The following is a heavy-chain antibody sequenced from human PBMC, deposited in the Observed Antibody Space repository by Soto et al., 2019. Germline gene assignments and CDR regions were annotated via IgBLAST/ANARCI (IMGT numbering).Heavy chain of an antibody. CDR3: ARLDIVLVPAAMPFDY. Sequence: SETLSLTCTVSGGSISSSSYYWGWIRQPPGKGLEWIGSIYYSGSTYYNPSLKSRVTISVDTSKNQFSLKLSSVTAADTAVYHCARLDIVLVPAAMPFDYWGQGTLVTVSA. J-gene: IGHJ4*02. CDR2: IYYSGST. D-gene: IGHD2-2*03. CDR1: GGSISSSSYY. V-gene: IGHV4-39*01.